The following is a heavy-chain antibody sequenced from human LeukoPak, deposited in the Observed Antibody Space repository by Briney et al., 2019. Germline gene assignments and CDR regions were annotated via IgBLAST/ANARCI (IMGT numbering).Heavy chain of an antibody. D-gene: IGHD4-17*01. CDR3: ATHRTTVITGLVY. V-gene: IGHV1-24*01. Sequence: ASVKVSCKVSGYTLTDLSTHWVRQAPGKGLEWMGGLDPADGETIYAQKFQGRVTMTEDTSTDTAYMELNSLRSEDTAVHYCATHRTTVITGLVYWGQGTLVSVSS. CDR2: LDPADGET. J-gene: IGHJ4*02. CDR1: GYTLTDLS.